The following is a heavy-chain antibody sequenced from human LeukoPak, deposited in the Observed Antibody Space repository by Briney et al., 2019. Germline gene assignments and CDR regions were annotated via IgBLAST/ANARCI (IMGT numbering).Heavy chain of an antibody. D-gene: IGHD2-15*01. CDR3: AKGQLLLAEFDY. CDR1: GFTFSSYA. Sequence: GGSLRLSCAASGFTFSSYAMSWVRQAPGKGLEWVSADSGSGGSTYYADSVKCRFTTSRDNSKNTLYMQMNSLRAEDTAVYYCAKGQLLLAEFDYWGQGTLVTVSS. J-gene: IGHJ4*02. CDR2: DSGSGGST. V-gene: IGHV3-23*01.